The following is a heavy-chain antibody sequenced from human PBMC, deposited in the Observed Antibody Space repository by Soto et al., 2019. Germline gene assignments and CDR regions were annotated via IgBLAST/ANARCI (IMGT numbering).Heavy chain of an antibody. Sequence: QVQLVESGGGVVQPGTSLRLSCAVSGFTFRSYATHWVRQAPGGGLEWVALISYDGNNNYYANSVKGRFTISRDTFKNTLFLQMNSLRREDTAVYYCARGIGDGYILDYWGQGTLVTVSS. CDR1: GFTFRSYA. CDR2: ISYDGNNN. CDR3: ARGIGDGYILDY. V-gene: IGHV3-30-3*01. J-gene: IGHJ4*02. D-gene: IGHD5-12*01.